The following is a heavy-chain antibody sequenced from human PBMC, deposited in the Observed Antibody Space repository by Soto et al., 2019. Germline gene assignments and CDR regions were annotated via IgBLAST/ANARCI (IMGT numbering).Heavy chain of an antibody. Sequence: SETLSLTCAVSGASIISMNWWSWVRQPPGKGLEWIGYIYYSGSTNYNPSLKSRVTISVDTSKNQFSLKLNSVTAADTAVYYCARSVFPWGQGTLVTVSS. CDR3: ARSVFP. CDR2: IYYSGST. CDR1: GASIISMNW. V-gene: IGHV4-4*02. J-gene: IGHJ5*02.